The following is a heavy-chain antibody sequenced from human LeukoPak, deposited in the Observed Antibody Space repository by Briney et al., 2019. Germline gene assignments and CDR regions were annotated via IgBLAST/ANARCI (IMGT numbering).Heavy chain of an antibody. CDR3: AKGIYSSVWSYFDY. CDR1: GFPFSSHA. D-gene: IGHD6-19*01. CDR2: RGSGITT. V-gene: IGHV3-23*01. Sequence: PGGSLRLSCAASGFPFSSHAMSWVRQPPGKGLEWVSTRGSGITTYYADSVKGRFTISRDNSKNTLYLQMNSLRAEDTAVYYCAKGIYSSVWSYFDYWGHGTLVTVSS. J-gene: IGHJ4*01.